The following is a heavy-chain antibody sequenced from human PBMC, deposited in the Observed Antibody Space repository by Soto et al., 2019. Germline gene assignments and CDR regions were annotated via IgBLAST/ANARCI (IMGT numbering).Heavy chain of an antibody. Sequence: QLQLQGSGPGLVKPSETLSLTCTVSGGSISSSNYYWGWIRQPPGKGLEWIGSIDYSGSTYYNPSLRGRVPIYVATAKTQFSLKLSSVTAADTAVYYCARHERLHYAFDIWGQGTMVTVSS. CDR1: GGSISSSNYY. CDR2: IDYSGST. V-gene: IGHV4-39*01. CDR3: ARHERLHYAFDI. D-gene: IGHD2-15*01. J-gene: IGHJ3*02.